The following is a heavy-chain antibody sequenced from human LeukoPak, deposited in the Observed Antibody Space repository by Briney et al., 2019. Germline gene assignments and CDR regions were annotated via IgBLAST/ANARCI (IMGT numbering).Heavy chain of an antibody. CDR1: GGSISSYY. CDR3: ARDRRSYYGSGSYLDY. J-gene: IGHJ4*02. D-gene: IGHD3-10*01. CDR2: IYYSGST. Sequence: PSETLSLTCSVSGGSISSYYWSWIRQPPGKGLEWIGYIYYSGSTNYNPPLKSRVTISVDTSKNQFSLKLSSVTAADTAVYYCARDRRSYYGSGSYLDYWGQGTLVTVSS. V-gene: IGHV4-59*01.